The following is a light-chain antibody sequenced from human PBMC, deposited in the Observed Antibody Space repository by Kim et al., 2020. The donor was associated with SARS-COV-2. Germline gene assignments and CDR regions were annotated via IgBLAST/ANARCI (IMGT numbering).Light chain of an antibody. CDR3: QSYDSSLSGYV. V-gene: IGLV1-40*01. CDR2: GNS. Sequence: QRVTISCTGSSSNIGAGYDVHWYQQLPGTAPKLLIYGNSNRPSGVPDRFSGSKSGTTASLAITGLQAEDEADYYCQSYDSSLSGYVFGTGTKVTVL. CDR1: SSNIGAGYD. J-gene: IGLJ1*01.